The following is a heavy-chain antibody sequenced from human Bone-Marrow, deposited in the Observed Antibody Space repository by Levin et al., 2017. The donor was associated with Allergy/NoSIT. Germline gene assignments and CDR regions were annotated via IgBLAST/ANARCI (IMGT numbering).Heavy chain of an antibody. V-gene: IGHV4-59*13. CDR2: IHYSGST. Sequence: SETLSLTCSVSDGSISTYYWSWIRQSPGRGLEWVGFIHYSGSTNFRPSLKSRVTISVDTSKNQFSLNLSSVTAVDTAVYYCARGDSDATMDYWGQGILVTGSS. D-gene: IGHD3-16*01. CDR1: DGSISTYY. CDR3: ARGDSDATMDY. J-gene: IGHJ4*02.